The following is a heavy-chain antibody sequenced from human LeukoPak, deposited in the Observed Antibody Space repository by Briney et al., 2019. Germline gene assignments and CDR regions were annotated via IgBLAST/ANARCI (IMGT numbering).Heavy chain of an antibody. CDR1: GFSFSNFG. Sequence: GRSLRLSCAASGFSFSNFGMQWVRQAPGKGLEWVANIKGDGSETSYVTSVRGRFTISRDNAKNSLYLQMNNLRVEDTAVYYCAREEVKSFDNWGQGTLVTVSS. CDR2: IKGDGSET. V-gene: IGHV3-7*03. CDR3: AREEVKSFDN. J-gene: IGHJ4*02.